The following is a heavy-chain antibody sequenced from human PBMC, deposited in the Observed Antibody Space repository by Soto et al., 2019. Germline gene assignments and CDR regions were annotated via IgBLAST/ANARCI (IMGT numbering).Heavy chain of an antibody. CDR2: IYFRGNT. V-gene: IGHV4-39*01. D-gene: IGHD3-9*01. Sequence: SETLSLTCSVSGDSINSDKYYWGWIRQPPGKGLEWIGSIYFRGNTYYNPSLQTRVTISLDKSKSQFSLKLNSVTAADSSVYFCARLEGLATISYYFDFWGQGALVTVSS. CDR1: GDSINSDKYY. CDR3: ARLEGLATISYYFDF. J-gene: IGHJ4*02.